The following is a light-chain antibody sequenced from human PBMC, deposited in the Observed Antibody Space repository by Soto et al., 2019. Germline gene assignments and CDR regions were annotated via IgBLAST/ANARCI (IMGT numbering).Light chain of an antibody. Sequence: IQMTHSPSSLSASIGDRVTITCQASQNITNNLSWYQQKPGKAPNLLIYHASKLAKGVTSRFSGSGSGTDFSFIITSLQREDLATYYCQQYYGLPPLTFGQGTRLEI. J-gene: IGKJ5*01. CDR1: QNITNN. CDR2: HAS. V-gene: IGKV1-33*01. CDR3: QQYYGLPPLT.